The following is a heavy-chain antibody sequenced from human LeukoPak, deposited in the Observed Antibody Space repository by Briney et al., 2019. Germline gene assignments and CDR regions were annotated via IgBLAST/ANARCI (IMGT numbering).Heavy chain of an antibody. V-gene: IGHV3-23*01. J-gene: IGHJ5*02. CDR1: GCAFSTNA. Sequence: GGSLRLSCAASGCAFSTNAMILAGQAPGKGLEWVSAISGSGGSTYYADSVKGRSTISRDNSKNTLYQQTNSLRSDDTAIYYCPRDHVGTTILAPPLESVSRFHPWGQGTLVTVSS. CDR2: ISGSGGST. D-gene: IGHD1-14*01. CDR3: PRDHVGTTILAPPLESVSRFHP.